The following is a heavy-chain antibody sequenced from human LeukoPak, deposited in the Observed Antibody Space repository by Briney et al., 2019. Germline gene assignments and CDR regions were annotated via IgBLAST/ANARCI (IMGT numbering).Heavy chain of an antibody. J-gene: IGHJ4*02. CDR1: GFTFDDYA. Sequence: GGSLRLSCAASGFTFDDYAMHWVRQAPGKGLEWVSGISWNSGSIGYADSVKGRFTISRDNAKNSLYLQMNSLRAEDTALYYCAKTAYSSSWFDYWGQGTLVTVSS. CDR3: AKTAYSSSWFDY. CDR2: ISWNSGSI. V-gene: IGHV3-9*01. D-gene: IGHD6-13*01.